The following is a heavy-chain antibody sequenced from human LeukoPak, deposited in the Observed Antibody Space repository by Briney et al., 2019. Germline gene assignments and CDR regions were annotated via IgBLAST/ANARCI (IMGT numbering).Heavy chain of an antibody. V-gene: IGHV4-61*02. Sequence: SQTLSLTCTVSGGSISSGSYYWSWIRQPAGKGLEWIGRIYTSGSTNYNPSLKSRVTISVDTSENQFSLNLSSVTAADTAVYYCARDRPITIFGVVERGWFDPWGQGTLVTVSS. CDR2: IYTSGST. J-gene: IGHJ5*02. D-gene: IGHD3-3*01. CDR3: ARDRPITIFGVVERGWFDP. CDR1: GGSISSGSYY.